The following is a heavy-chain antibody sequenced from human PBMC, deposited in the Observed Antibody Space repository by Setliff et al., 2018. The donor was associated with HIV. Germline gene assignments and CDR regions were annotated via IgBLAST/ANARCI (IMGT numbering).Heavy chain of an antibody. D-gene: IGHD1-26*01. CDR1: GYTFSDFY. CDR2: INPNSGGT. J-gene: IGHJ5*02. Sequence: ASVKVSCKASGYTFSDFYIHWVRQAPGQGLEWMGWINPNSGGTNYAQRFQGRVTMTRDTSSSTAYLELSRLISDDTAVYYCARNTPGIVPRRVGFDPWGQGTLVTVPQ. V-gene: IGHV1-2*02. CDR3: ARNTPGIVPRRVGFDP.